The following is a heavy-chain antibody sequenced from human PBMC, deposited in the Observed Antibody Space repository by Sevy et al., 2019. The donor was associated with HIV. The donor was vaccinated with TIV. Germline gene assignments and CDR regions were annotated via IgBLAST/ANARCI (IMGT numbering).Heavy chain of an antibody. D-gene: IGHD5-12*01. CDR3: VKLGSGYTYFDY. Sequence: GGSLRLSCAASGFTFSSYAMTWVRQPPGKGLEWVSLIIGSGGTTYYADSVKGRFTISRDNSKNTLYLQMNSPRAEDTAVYYRVKLGSGYTYFDYWGQGTLVTVSS. CDR1: GFTFSSYA. J-gene: IGHJ4*02. V-gene: IGHV3-23*01. CDR2: IIGSGGTT.